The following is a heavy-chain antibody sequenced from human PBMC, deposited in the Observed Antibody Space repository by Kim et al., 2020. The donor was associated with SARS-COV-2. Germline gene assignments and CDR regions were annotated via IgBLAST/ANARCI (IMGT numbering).Heavy chain of an antibody. CDR3: ARDSEGDDAFDI. CDR2: ISRSGSTI. D-gene: IGHD1-26*01. V-gene: IGHV3-48*03. CDR1: GFTFSSYE. J-gene: IGHJ3*02. Sequence: GGSLRLSCAASGFTFSSYEMNWVRQAPGKGLEWGSYISRSGSTIYYADSVKGRFTISRDNAKNSLYLQMNSLRAEDTAVYYCARDSEGDDAFDIWGQGTMVTVSS.